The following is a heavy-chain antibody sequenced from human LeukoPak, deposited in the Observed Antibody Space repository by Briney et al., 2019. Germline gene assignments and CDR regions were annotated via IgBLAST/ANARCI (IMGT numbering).Heavy chain of an antibody. CDR3: AKGPGWPSGSYFDY. CDR2: ISGSGGST. V-gene: IGHV3-23*01. J-gene: IGHJ4*02. Sequence: GGSLRLSRAASGFTFSSYAMSWVRQAPGKGLEWVSAISGSGGSTYYADSVKGRFTFSRDNSKNTLYLQMNSLRSDDTAVYYCAKGPGWPSGSYFDYWGQGTLVTVSS. D-gene: IGHD3-10*01. CDR1: GFTFSSYA.